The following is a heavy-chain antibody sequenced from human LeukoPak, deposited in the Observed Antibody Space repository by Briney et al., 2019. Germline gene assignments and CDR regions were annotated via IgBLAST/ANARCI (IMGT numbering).Heavy chain of an antibody. Sequence: GSLRLSCAASGFTFSSYAMHWVRQAPGKGLEWVANIKDDGSEKYYVDSVKGRFTISRDDAKNSLYLQMNSLRAEDTAVYYCARARDSSWDYWGQGTLVTVSS. CDR2: IKDDGSEK. CDR1: GFTFSSYA. V-gene: IGHV3-7*03. J-gene: IGHJ4*02. CDR3: ARARDSSWDY. D-gene: IGHD6-13*01.